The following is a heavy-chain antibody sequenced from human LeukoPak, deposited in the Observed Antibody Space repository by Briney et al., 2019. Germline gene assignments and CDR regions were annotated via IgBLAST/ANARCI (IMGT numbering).Heavy chain of an antibody. CDR3: ARGPRIAAAE. V-gene: IGHV4-59*01. CDR2: IYYSGST. J-gene: IGHJ3*01. CDR1: GGSISSYY. D-gene: IGHD6-13*01. Sequence: SETLSLTCTVSGGSISSYYWSWVRQPPGKGLEWIGYIYYSGSTNYNPSLKSRVTISVDTSKNQFSLKLSSVTAADTAVYYCARGPRIAAAEWGQGTMVTVSS.